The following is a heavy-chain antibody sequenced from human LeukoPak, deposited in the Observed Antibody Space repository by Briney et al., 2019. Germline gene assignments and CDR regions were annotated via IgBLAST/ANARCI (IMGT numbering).Heavy chain of an antibody. J-gene: IGHJ4*02. CDR1: GISLSNYA. CDR3: AKRGVVIRGLLVIGYHQEAYHYDF. D-gene: IGHD3-10*01. Sequence: GGSLRLSCVVSGISLSNYAMTWVRQAPGKGLEWVSYISERGGSTTYADSVKGRFTISRDTSLNTLYLQMNNLRAEDTAVYFCAKRGVVIRGLLVIGYHQEAYHYDFWGQGVLVTVST. V-gene: IGHV3-23*01. CDR2: ISERGGST.